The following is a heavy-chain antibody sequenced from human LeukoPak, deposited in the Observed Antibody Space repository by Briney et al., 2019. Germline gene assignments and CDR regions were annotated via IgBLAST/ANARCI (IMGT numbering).Heavy chain of an antibody. Sequence: SETLSLTCTVSGGSISSYYWSWIRQPPGKGLEWIGYIYYSGSTNYNPSLKSRVTISVDTSTSTVYMELSSLRSEDTAVYYCARVEHDYGDYEDLSWFDPWGQGTLVTVSS. CDR3: ARVEHDYGDYEDLSWFDP. J-gene: IGHJ5*02. V-gene: IGHV4-59*01. CDR2: IYYSGST. CDR1: GGSISSYY. D-gene: IGHD4-17*01.